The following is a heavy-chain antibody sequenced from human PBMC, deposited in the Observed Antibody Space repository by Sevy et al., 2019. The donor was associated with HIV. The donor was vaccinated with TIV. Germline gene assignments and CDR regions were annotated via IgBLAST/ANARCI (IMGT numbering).Heavy chain of an antibody. CDR1: GGTFSNYA. D-gene: IGHD3-22*01. CDR2: FIPMFDTA. CDR3: ASSYYESSGYSPLYYYGIDV. J-gene: IGHJ6*02. Sequence: ASVKVYCKASGGTFSNYAISWVRQAPGQRLEWMGGFIPMFDTANSAQKFQGRVTLTADGSTSTAYMELSSLRSEDTAVYYCASSYYESSGYSPLYYYGIDVRGQGTTVTVSS. V-gene: IGHV1-69*13.